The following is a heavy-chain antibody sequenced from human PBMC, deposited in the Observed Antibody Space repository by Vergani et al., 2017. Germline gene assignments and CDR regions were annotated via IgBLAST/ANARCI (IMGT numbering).Heavy chain of an antibody. CDR3: TTAWGLYYLHGEYFQY. V-gene: IGHV3-30*02. Sequence: QVQLVESGGGVVQPGGSLRLSCAASGFTFSSYGMHWVRQAPGKGLEWVAFIRYDGSNKYYADSVKGRFTISRDNSKTTLYLQMNSLRAEDTAVYYCTTAWGLYYLHGEYFQYWGRGTLVSVSS. CDR2: IRYDGSNK. D-gene: IGHD3-10*01. CDR1: GFTFSSYG. J-gene: IGHJ1*01.